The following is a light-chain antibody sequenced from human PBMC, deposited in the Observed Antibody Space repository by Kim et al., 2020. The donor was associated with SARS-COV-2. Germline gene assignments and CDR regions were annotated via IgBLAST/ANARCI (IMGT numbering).Light chain of an antibody. CDR2: DNN. CDR3: GTWDSSLSAV. J-gene: IGLJ2*01. CDR1: SSNVGNNY. V-gene: IGLV1-51*01. Sequence: PGQKVTISFARSSSNVGNNYVSWYQQRPGTAPKLIIYDNNERPSGIPGRFAGSKSGTSATLGITGLQTGDEADYYCGTWDSSLSAVFGGGTQLTVL.